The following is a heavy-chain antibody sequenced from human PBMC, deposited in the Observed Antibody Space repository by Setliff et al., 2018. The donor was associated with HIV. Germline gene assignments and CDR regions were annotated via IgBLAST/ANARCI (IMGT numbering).Heavy chain of an antibody. J-gene: IGHJ6*02. CDR1: GFKFHNYG. D-gene: IGHD1-26*01. V-gene: IGHV3-21*04. Sequence: PGGSLRLSCAASGFKFHNYGMNWVRQAPGKGPEWVSSISGSSVFIFYADSVKGRFTIARDDAKNSVYLQMNNLRAEDTAFYYCAKAGGSGWGQGTTVTVSS. CDR3: AKAGGSG. CDR2: ISGSSVFI.